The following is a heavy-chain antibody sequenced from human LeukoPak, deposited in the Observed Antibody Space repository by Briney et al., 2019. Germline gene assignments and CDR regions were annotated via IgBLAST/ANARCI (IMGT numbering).Heavy chain of an antibody. CDR3: AKEHKAVAGSLDTFFDY. CDR1: GFTFSSYW. J-gene: IGHJ4*02. CDR2: INHNGNVN. D-gene: IGHD6-19*01. V-gene: IGHV3-7*03. Sequence: QSWGSLRLSCAASGFTFSSYWMNWARQAPGKGLEWVASINHNGNVNYYVDSVKGRFTISRDNSKNTLYLQMNSLRAEDTAVYYCAKEHKAVAGSLDTFFDYWGQGTLVTVSS.